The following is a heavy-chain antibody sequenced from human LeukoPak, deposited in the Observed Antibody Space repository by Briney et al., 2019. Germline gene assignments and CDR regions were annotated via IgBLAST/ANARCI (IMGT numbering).Heavy chain of an antibody. V-gene: IGHV3-23*01. CDR3: ARDRAPPTSWYFDL. J-gene: IGHJ2*01. D-gene: IGHD3-10*01. Sequence: GGSLRLSCAASGFTFSNSALSRVRQAPGKGLEWVSDISGSGGSTYYADSVKGRFTISRDNSKNTLYLQMNSLRAEDTAVYYCARDRAPPTSWYFDLWGRGTLVTVSS. CDR1: GFTFSNSA. CDR2: ISGSGGST.